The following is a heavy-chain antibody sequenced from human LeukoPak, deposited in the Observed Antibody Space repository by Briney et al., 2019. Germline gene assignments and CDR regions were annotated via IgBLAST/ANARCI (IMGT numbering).Heavy chain of an antibody. CDR3: AKDSSTTVTTMGGPRRSFDY. CDR1: GFTFSSYV. V-gene: IGHV3-23*01. J-gene: IGHJ4*02. CDR2: ISGSGGTT. D-gene: IGHD4-17*01. Sequence: GGSLRLSCAASGFTFSSYVMSWVRQAPGKGLDWVSVISGSGGTTYYADSVKGRFTISKDNSKNTLYLQMNSLRAEDTAIYYCAKDSSTTVTTMGGPRRSFDYWGLGTLVTVSS.